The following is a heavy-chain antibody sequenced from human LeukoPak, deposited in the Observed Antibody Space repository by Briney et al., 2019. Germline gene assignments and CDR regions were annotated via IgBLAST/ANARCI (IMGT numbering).Heavy chain of an antibody. V-gene: IGHV1-18*01. Sequence: ASVKVSCKASGYTFTSYGISRVRQAPGQGLEWMGWISAYNGNTNYAQKLQGRVTMTTDTSTSTAYMELRSLRSDDTAVYYCARDRQTMTYYDFWSGYYHSVWFDPWGQGTLVTVSS. CDR1: GYTFTSYG. CDR2: ISAYNGNT. CDR3: ARDRQTMTYYDFWSGYYHSVWFDP. D-gene: IGHD3-3*01. J-gene: IGHJ5*02.